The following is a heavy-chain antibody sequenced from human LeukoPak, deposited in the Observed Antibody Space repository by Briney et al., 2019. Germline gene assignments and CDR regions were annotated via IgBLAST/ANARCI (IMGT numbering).Heavy chain of an antibody. V-gene: IGHV1-18*01. CDR1: GYTFNNYG. D-gene: IGHD1-1*01. CDR3: ARDQLSRGVWFDP. CDR2: ISTYNGNT. Sequence: GASVKVSCKASGYTFNNYGITWVRQAPGQGLEWMGWISTYNGNTNYAQKLQGRVTMTTDTSTNTAYMELRSLRSDDTAVYYCARDQLSRGVWFDPWGQGTLVTVSS. J-gene: IGHJ5*02.